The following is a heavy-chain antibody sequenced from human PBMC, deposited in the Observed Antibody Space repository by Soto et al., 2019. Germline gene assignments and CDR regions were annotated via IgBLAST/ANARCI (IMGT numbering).Heavy chain of an antibody. Sequence: GESLKISCKGSGYFFTSYWIAWVRQMPGKGMEWMGIIYPSDSDTRYSPSFQGQVTISADKSINTAYLQWRSLKASDTAMYYCARHRAAPTYYYVSSGYSQNGMDVWGQGTTVTVSS. D-gene: IGHD3-22*01. J-gene: IGHJ6*02. CDR3: ARHRAAPTYYYVSSGYSQNGMDV. V-gene: IGHV5-51*01. CDR1: GYFFTSYW. CDR2: IYPSDSDT.